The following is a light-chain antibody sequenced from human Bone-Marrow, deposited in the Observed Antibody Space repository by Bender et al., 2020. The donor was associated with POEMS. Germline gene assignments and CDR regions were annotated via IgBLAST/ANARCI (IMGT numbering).Light chain of an antibody. Sequence: QSALTQPASVSGSPGQSITISCTGTSSDVGAYNYVSWYQHHPGKAPKLMIYDVSNRPSGVSNRFSGSKSGNTASLTISGLQAEDEADYYCGSYTTTSTLVFGGGTKLTV. CDR2: DVS. J-gene: IGLJ3*02. CDR3: GSYTTTSTLV. CDR1: SSDVGAYNY. V-gene: IGLV2-14*03.